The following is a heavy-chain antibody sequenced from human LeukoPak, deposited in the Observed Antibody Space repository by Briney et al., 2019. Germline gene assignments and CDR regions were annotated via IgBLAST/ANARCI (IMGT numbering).Heavy chain of an antibody. V-gene: IGHV1-69*13. CDR3: ARVFRHSYYDSSGYFDY. J-gene: IGHJ4*02. CDR2: IIPIFGTA. D-gene: IGHD3-22*01. Sequence: SVKVSCKASGGTFSSYAISWVRQAPGQGLGWMGGIIPIFGTANYAQKFQGRVTITADESTSTAYMELSSLRSEDTAVYYCARVFRHSYYDSSGYFDYWGQGTLVTVSS. CDR1: GGTFSSYA.